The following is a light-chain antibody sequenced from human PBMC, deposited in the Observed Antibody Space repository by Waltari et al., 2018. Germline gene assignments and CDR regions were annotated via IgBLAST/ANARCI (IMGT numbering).Light chain of an antibody. CDR2: GSS. V-gene: IGKV3-20*01. CDR1: QSLTKRY. Sequence: EVVLTQSPDTLSLSPGERATLSCRDSQSLTKRYLAWYQQKPGQAPTLLIYGSSSRAAGIPYRFSGSGSGTDFTLTISRLEPEDFAVYYCQQYGSSIMYTFGQGTKLEIK. CDR3: QQYGSSIMYT. J-gene: IGKJ2*01.